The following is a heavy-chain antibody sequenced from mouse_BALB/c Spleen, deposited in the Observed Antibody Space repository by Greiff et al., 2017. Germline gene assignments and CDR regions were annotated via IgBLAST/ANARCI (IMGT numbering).Heavy chain of an antibody. V-gene: IGHV5-17*02. CDR2: ISSGSSTI. D-gene: IGHD2-1*01. CDR3: ARDFYSFAY. J-gene: IGHJ3*01. CDR1: GFTFSSFG. Sequence: EVKLQESGGGLVQPGGSRKLSCAASGFTFSSFGMHWVRQAPEKGLEWVAYISSGSSTIYYADTVKGRFTISRDNPKNTLFLQMTSLRSEDTAMYYCARDFYSFAYWGQGTLVTVSA.